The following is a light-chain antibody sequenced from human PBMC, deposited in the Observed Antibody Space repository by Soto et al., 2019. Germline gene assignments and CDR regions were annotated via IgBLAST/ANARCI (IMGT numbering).Light chain of an antibody. CDR2: DVS. CDR1: SSDVGGYNY. Sequence: HSVRTQAASVFGSPGQSITISRTGNSSDVGGYNYVSWYQQHPGKAPKLMIYDVSNRPSGVSNRFSGSKSGNTASLTISGLQAEDEADYYCSSYTSSSKVFGTGTKVTVL. J-gene: IGLJ1*01. CDR3: SSYTSSSKV. V-gene: IGLV2-14*01.